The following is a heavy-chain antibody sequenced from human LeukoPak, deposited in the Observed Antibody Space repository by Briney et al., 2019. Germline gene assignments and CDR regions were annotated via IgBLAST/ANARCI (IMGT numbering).Heavy chain of an antibody. D-gene: IGHD4-23*01. CDR1: GGSISSYY. CDR3: ARYGGDSYYYYYVDV. J-gene: IGHJ6*03. Sequence: SETLSLTCTVSGGSISSYYWSWIRQPAGKGLEWIGRIYTSGSTNYNPSLKSRVTISVDTSKNQFSLKLSSVTAADTAVYFCARYGGDSYYYYYVDVWGKGTSVTVSS. V-gene: IGHV4-4*07. CDR2: IYTSGST.